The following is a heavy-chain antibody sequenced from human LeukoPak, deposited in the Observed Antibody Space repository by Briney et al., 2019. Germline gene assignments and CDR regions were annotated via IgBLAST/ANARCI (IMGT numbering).Heavy chain of an antibody. V-gene: IGHV3-74*01. Sequence: PGGSLRLSCAASGFTVSSFWMHWVRKAPGKGLVWVSRISSDGSNTYYADSVKGRFTISRDNSKNMLYLHMNSLRAEDTAVYFCARDRGDYNHNFDYWGQGTLVTVSS. CDR2: ISSDGSNT. J-gene: IGHJ4*02. CDR1: GFTVSSFW. CDR3: ARDRGDYNHNFDY. D-gene: IGHD4-17*01.